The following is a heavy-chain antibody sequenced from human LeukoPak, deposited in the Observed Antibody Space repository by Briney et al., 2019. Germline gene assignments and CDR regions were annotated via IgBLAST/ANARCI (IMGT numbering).Heavy chain of an antibody. Sequence: SETLSLTCDVYGWSFSDYYWSWIRPPPGKGLEWIGEINPTGGTGYSPSLKRRVTISLDTSKNQLSLQVSSVTAADTAVYFCARHTYGGKASFDYWGQGTLVTVSS. CDR1: GWSFSDYY. CDR3: ARHTYGGKASFDY. D-gene: IGHD4-23*01. CDR2: INPTGGT. V-gene: IGHV4-34*01. J-gene: IGHJ4*02.